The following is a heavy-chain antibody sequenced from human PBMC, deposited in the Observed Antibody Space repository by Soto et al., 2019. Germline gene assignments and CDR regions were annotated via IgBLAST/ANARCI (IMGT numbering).Heavy chain of an antibody. CDR3: ARGPSYSDSYFDH. J-gene: IGHJ4*02. Sequence: GGSLRLSCAASGFTVSSNYMSWVRQAPEKGLEWVSVIYSGGSTYYADSVEGRFTISRDNSKNTVYLQMNSLRLEDTAVYYCARGPSYSDSYFDHWGQGTLVTVSS. D-gene: IGHD4-17*01. CDR1: GFTVSSNY. V-gene: IGHV3-53*05. CDR2: IYSGGST.